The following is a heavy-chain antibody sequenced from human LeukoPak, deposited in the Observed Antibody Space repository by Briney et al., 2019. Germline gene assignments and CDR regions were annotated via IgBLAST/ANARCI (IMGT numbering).Heavy chain of an antibody. CDR3: ARRGSGRYWFDP. CDR2: INHSGST. J-gene: IGHJ5*02. CDR1: GGSFSGYY. D-gene: IGHD6-19*01. V-gene: IGHV4-34*01. Sequence: PSETLSLTCAVYGGSFSGYYWSWIRQPPGKGLEWIGEINHSGSTNYNPSLKSRVTISVDTSKNQFSLKLSSVTAADTAVYYCARRGSGRYWFDPWGQGTLVTVSS.